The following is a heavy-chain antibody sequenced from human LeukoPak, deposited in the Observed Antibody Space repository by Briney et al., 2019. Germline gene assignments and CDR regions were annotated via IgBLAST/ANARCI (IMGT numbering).Heavy chain of an antibody. J-gene: IGHJ4*02. CDR3: ARVIYSGWEGELSD. CDR2: INSDGSTT. CDR1: GFTVSSNY. V-gene: IGHV3-74*01. D-gene: IGHD6-19*01. Sequence: GGSLRLSCAASGFTVSSNYMSWVRQAPGKGLVWVSRINSDGSTTSYADSVMGRFTISRDNAKNTLYLQMYSLRAEDTAVYYCARVIYSGWEGELSDWGQGTLVTVSS.